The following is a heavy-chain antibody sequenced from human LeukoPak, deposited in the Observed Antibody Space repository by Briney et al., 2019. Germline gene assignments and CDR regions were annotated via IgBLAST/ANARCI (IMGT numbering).Heavy chain of an antibody. D-gene: IGHD6-19*01. V-gene: IGHV3-33*01. Sequence: GGSLRLSCAASGFTFSSYGMHWVRQAPGKGLEWLAVIWYDGSNKYYADSVKGRFTISRDNSKNTLYLQMNSLRAEDTAVYYCARDPYSSGWSGNYFDYWGQGTLVTVSS. CDR1: GFTFSSYG. CDR2: IWYDGSNK. J-gene: IGHJ4*02. CDR3: ARDPYSSGWSGNYFDY.